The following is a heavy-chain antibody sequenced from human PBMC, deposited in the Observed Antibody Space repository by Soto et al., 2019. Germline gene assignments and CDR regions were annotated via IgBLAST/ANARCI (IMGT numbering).Heavy chain of an antibody. CDR1: GFTFSSFE. Sequence: GSLRLSCVVSGFTFSSFEMNWVRQTPGKGLEWLSYIGRSGETIYYADSVKGRFTISRDNAKSSLFLQMNGLRDEDTGIYYCARDSRGGAARRPTFYYWGRGTLVTVYS. CDR2: IGRSGETI. V-gene: IGHV3-48*03. J-gene: IGHJ4*02. D-gene: IGHD6-6*01. CDR3: ARDSRGGAARRPTFYY.